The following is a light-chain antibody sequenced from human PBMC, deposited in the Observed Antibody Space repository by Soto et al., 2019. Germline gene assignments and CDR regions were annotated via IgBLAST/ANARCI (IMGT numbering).Light chain of an antibody. Sequence: QSALTQPPSASGSPGQSVTISCTGTSSDVGGYNYVSWYQQHPGKAPKLLIYEVTKRPSGVPDRFSGSKSANTAYLTVSGLQGEDEADYYCISYAGSNNFYAFGTGTKLTVL. CDR3: ISYAGSNNFYA. J-gene: IGLJ1*01. CDR1: SSDVGGYNY. CDR2: EVT. V-gene: IGLV2-8*01.